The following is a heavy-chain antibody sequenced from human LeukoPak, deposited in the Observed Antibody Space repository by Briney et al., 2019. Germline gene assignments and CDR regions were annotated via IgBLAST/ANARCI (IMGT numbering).Heavy chain of an antibody. Sequence: GGSLRLSCAASGFTFSSYSMNWVRRAPGKGLEWVSSISSSSSYIYYADSVKGRFTISRDNAKNSLYLQMNSLRAEDTAVYYCARRLPLAPYYYGMDVWGQGTTVTVFS. V-gene: IGHV3-21*01. CDR3: ARRLPLAPYYYGMDV. CDR1: GFTFSSYS. CDR2: ISSSSSYI. D-gene: IGHD2-15*01. J-gene: IGHJ6*02.